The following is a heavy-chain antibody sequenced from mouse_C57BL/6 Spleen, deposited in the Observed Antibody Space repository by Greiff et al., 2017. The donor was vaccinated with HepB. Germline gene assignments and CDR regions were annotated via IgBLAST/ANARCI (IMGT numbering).Heavy chain of an antibody. CDR2: IDPETGGT. CDR3: TRAAVVATNYFDD. V-gene: IGHV1-15*01. CDR1: GYTFTDYE. J-gene: IGHJ2*01. D-gene: IGHD1-1*01. Sequence: VQLQQSGAELVRPGASVTLSCKASGYTFTDYEMHWVKQTTVPGLEWIGAIDPETGGTAYNQKFKGKAILTADKSSSTAYMELRSLTSEDSAVYYCTRAAVVATNYFDDWGQGTTLTVSS.